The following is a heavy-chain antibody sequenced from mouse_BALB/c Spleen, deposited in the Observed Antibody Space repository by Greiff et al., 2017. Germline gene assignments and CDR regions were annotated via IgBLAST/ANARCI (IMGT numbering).Heavy chain of an antibody. Sequence: EVQGVESGPELVKPGASVKISCKTSGYTFTEYTMHWVKQSHGKSLEWIGGINPNNGGTSYNQKFKGKATLTVDKSSSTAYMELRSLTSEDSAVYYCARSPFYDGYNYAMDYWGQGTSVTVSS. CDR2: INPNNGGT. CDR1: GYTFTEYT. D-gene: IGHD2-3*01. V-gene: IGHV1-18*01. J-gene: IGHJ4*01. CDR3: ARSPFYDGYNYAMDY.